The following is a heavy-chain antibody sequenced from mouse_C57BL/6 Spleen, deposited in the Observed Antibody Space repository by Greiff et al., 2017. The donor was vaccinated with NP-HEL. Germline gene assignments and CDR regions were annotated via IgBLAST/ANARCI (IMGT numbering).Heavy chain of an antibody. CDR1: GYTFTSYW. D-gene: IGHD1-1*01. CDR3: TSEDSSDYGSKGNWYFDV. V-gene: IGHV1-64*01. Sequence: QVQLQQPGAELVKPGASVKLSCKASGYTFTSYWMHWVKQRPGQGLEWIGMIHPYGGSTNYNEKFKGKATLTVDKSSSTAYMQLSSLTSEDSAVYCCTSEDSSDYGSKGNWYFDVWGTGTTVTVSS. J-gene: IGHJ1*03. CDR2: IHPYGGST.